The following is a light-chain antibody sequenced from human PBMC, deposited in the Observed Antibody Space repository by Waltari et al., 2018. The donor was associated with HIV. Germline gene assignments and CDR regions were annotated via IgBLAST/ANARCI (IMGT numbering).Light chain of an antibody. CDR2: END. V-gene: IGLV6-57*04. CDR1: SGRIANPS. J-gene: IGLJ2*01. Sequence: NFMLTQPHSMSESPGKTVTISCTRSSGRIANPSVPGYQQRPGSGPVTMIYENDLRPSGVPDRFSGSIDSSSNSASLTISGLKTEDEADYYCQSYDSLTVVFGGGTKLTVL. CDR3: QSYDSLTVV.